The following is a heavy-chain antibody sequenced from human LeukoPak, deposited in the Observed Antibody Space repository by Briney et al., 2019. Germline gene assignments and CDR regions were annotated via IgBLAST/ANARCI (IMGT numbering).Heavy chain of an antibody. Sequence: TGGSLRLSCAASGFTFSSYAMHWVRQAPGKGLEWVAVISYDGSNKYYADSVKGRFTISRDNSKNTLYLQMNSLRAEDTAVYYCARDRERTMDVWGQGTTVTVSS. V-gene: IGHV3-30-3*01. CDR1: GFTFSSYA. CDR2: ISYDGSNK. D-gene: IGHD1-14*01. J-gene: IGHJ6*02. CDR3: ARDRERTMDV.